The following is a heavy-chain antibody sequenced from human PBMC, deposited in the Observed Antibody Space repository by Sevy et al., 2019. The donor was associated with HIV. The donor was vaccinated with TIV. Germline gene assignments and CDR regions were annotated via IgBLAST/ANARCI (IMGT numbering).Heavy chain of an antibody. Sequence: ASVKVSCKVSGYILTEFSIHWVRQAHGKGLEWMGTFDPEDGEKIYAQKFQGRLTMTEDTSTDTAYMELSSLRSEDPAVYYCATTKDYYENSGYPIDFWGQGTLVTVSS. V-gene: IGHV1-24*01. J-gene: IGHJ4*02. D-gene: IGHD3-22*01. CDR3: ATTKDYYENSGYPIDF. CDR1: GYILTEFS. CDR2: FDPEDGEK.